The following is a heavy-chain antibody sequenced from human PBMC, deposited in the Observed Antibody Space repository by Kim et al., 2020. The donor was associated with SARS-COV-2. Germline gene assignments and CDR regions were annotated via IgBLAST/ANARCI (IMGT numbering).Heavy chain of an antibody. J-gene: IGHJ4*02. Sequence: SETLSLTCAVSGGSISSSNWWSWVRQPPGKGLEWIGEIYHSGSTNYNPSLKSRVTISVDKSKNQFSLKLSSVTAADTAVYYCAREAYSSSSTFDYWGQGTLVTVSS. CDR1: GGSISSSNW. CDR3: AREAYSSSSTFDY. D-gene: IGHD6-6*01. V-gene: IGHV4-4*02. CDR2: IYHSGST.